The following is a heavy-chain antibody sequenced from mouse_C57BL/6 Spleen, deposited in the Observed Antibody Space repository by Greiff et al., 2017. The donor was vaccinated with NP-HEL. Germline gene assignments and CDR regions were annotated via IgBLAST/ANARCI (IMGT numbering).Heavy chain of an antibody. CDR2: IYPGDGDT. CDR3: ARGQLRPWFAY. CDR1: GYAFSSSW. J-gene: IGHJ3*01. Sequence: QVQLQQSGPELVKPGASVKISCKASGYAFSSSWMNWVKQRPGKGREWIGRIYPGDGDTNYNGKFKGKATLTADKSSSTAYMQLSSLTSEDSAVYFCARGQLRPWFAYWGQGTLVTVSA. V-gene: IGHV1-82*01. D-gene: IGHD3-2*02.